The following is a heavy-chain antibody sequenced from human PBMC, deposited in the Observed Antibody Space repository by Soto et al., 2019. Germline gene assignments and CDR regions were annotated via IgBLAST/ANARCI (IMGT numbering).Heavy chain of an antibody. Sequence: QVQLQESGPGLVKPSETLSLTCTVSGGSISGYYWTWIRQPPGKGLEWVGSIFYGGTTDYNPSLKSRLTMSLDTSKNHFSLKLRSVTAADTAVYYCARHRGPAPVYWGQGTLVTASS. CDR1: GGSISGYY. J-gene: IGHJ4*02. CDR3: ARHRGPAPVY. CDR2: IFYGGTT. V-gene: IGHV4-39*01. D-gene: IGHD3-10*01.